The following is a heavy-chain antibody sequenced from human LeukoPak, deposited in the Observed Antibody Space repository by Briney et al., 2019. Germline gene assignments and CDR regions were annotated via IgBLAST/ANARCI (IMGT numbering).Heavy chain of an antibody. V-gene: IGHV4-4*07. Sequence: PSETLSLTFTVSGGSISGSYWSWIRQPAGKGLEWIGRIYSSGSTNYNPSLKSRVTMSVDTSKNQVSLKLNSVTAADTAVYYCARGFCSGGSCYLFDSWGQGTLVTVSS. CDR3: ARGFCSGGSCYLFDS. D-gene: IGHD2-15*01. CDR2: IYSSGST. J-gene: IGHJ4*02. CDR1: GGSISGSY.